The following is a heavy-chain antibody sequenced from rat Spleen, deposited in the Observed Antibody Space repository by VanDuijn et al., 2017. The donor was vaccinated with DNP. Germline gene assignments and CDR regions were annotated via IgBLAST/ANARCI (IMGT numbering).Heavy chain of an antibody. CDR3: TSNPHIRTAAPFDY. CDR1: GFTFSSYV. V-gene: IGHV5-31*01. Sequence: EVQLVESGGGPVQPGRSLKLSCVASGFTFSSYVMHWFRQAPGKGLEWVGSITNTGETTYYTGSVKGRFTISRDNAKSTLYLQMNSLRSEDTATYYCTSNPHIRTAAPFDYWGQGVMVTVSS. CDR2: ITNTGETT. D-gene: IGHD3-8*01. J-gene: IGHJ2*01.